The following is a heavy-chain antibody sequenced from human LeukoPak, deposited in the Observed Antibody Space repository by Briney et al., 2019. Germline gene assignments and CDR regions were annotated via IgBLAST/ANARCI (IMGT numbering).Heavy chain of an antibody. Sequence: ASVKVSCKASGYTFTSYYMHWVRQAPGQGLERMGIINPSGGSTSYAQKFQGRVTMTRDTSTSTVYMELSSLRSEDTAVYYCARDLMTTVTAMEFDPWGQGTLVTVSS. CDR1: GYTFTSYY. D-gene: IGHD4-17*01. CDR2: INPSGGST. V-gene: IGHV1-46*01. CDR3: ARDLMTTVTAMEFDP. J-gene: IGHJ5*02.